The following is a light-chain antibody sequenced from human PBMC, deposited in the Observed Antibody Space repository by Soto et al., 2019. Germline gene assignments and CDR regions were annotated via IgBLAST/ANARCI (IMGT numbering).Light chain of an antibody. CDR1: QRISNN. Sequence: EIVMTQSPATLSVSPGERATLSCRASQRISNNLAWYQQKAGQAPRLLIYGASTRATGIPARFSGSGSETEFTLTISSLQSEDFAVYYCQQYGSSGTFGQGTKVEIK. CDR3: QQYGSSGT. V-gene: IGKV3-15*01. CDR2: GAS. J-gene: IGKJ1*01.